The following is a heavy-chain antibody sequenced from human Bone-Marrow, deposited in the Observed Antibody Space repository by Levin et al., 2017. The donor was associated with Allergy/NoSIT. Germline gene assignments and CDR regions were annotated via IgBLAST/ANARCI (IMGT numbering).Heavy chain of an antibody. V-gene: IGHV3-30*04. CDR2: ISHDGSKT. CDR1: GGTFSYYD. Sequence: PGGSLRLSCAGSGGTFSYYDMHWVRQAPGKGLAWVAVISHDGSKTYYADSVKGRFTVSRDNSKNTSFMEMNSLTVEDTAVYFCASRSPPYSSSYSRGLDYWGQGALVTVSS. J-gene: IGHJ4*02. CDR3: ASRSPPYSSSYSRGLDY. D-gene: IGHD6-6*01.